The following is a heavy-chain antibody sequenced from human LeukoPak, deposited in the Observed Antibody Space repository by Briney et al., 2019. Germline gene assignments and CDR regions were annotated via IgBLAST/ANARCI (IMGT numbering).Heavy chain of an antibody. CDR3: ARAVARDYYFDY. D-gene: IGHD6-19*01. J-gene: IGHJ4*02. V-gene: IGHV4-59*01. Sequence: SETLSLTCTVSGGSISSYYWSWIRQPPGKGLEWIGYIYYSGSTNYNPSLKSRVTILVDTSKNQFSLKLSSVTAADTAVYYCARAVARDYYFDYWGQGTLVTVSS. CDR2: IYYSGST. CDR1: GGSISSYY.